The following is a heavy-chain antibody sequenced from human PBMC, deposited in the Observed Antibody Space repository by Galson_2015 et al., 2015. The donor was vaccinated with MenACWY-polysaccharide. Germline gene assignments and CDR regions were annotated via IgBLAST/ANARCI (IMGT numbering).Heavy chain of an antibody. Sequence: SLRLSCAASGFTFSDYYMSWIRQAPGKGLEWVSYISSSGSTIYYADSVKGRFTISRDNAKNSLYLQMNSLRAEDTAVYYCARDRQQTYYDFWSGYYTNYYYYGMDVWGQGTTVTVSS. CDR3: ARDRQQTYYDFWSGYYTNYYYYGMDV. CDR2: ISSSGSTI. J-gene: IGHJ6*02. CDR1: GFTFSDYY. V-gene: IGHV3-11*01. D-gene: IGHD3-3*01.